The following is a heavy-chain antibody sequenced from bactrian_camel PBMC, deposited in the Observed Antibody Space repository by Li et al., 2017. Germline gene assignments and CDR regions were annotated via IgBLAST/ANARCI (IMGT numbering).Heavy chain of an antibody. CDR1: RPQPQDTASLYTFDSA. CDR3: GAVRRCPIRFIADDFGW. CDR2: IHIVGTM. Sequence: QLVESGGGSVQAGGSLRLSCEASRPQPQDTASLYTFDSACMGWFRQAPGKEREGVARIHIVGTMKYSNSVKGRFTISKDNAKNTLNLQMNSLTPEDSGMYYCGAVRRCPIRFIADDFGWWGQGTQVTVS. V-gene: IGHV3S53*01. D-gene: IGHD1*01. J-gene: IGHJ6*01.